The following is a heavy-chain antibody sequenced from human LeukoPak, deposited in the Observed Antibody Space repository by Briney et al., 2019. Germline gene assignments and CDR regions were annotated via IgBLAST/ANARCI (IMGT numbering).Heavy chain of an antibody. D-gene: IGHD3-10*01. V-gene: IGHV3-53*04. CDR2: IYSGGST. J-gene: IGHJ4*02. CDR1: EFTVSTNY. CDR3: ARAALWFGELHFDY. Sequence: PGGSLRLSCAASEFTVSTNYMSWVRQAPGKGLEWVSTIYSGGSTYYADSVKGRFTISRHNSKNTLYLQMNSLRAEDTAVYYCARAALWFGELHFDYWGQGTLVTVSS.